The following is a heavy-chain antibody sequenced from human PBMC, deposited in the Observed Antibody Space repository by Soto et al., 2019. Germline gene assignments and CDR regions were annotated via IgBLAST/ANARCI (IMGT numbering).Heavy chain of an antibody. Sequence: PSETLSLTCTDSGGSISSGGYYWNWIRQYPGKGLQWIGSIYYSGSTYSNPSLKSRVTISVDTSKNQFSLKLSSVTAADTAVYYCARVVTMARGVIITGYYYYGMGVWGQGTTVTVSS. V-gene: IGHV4-31*03. CDR2: IYYSGST. D-gene: IGHD3-10*01. CDR3: ARVVTMARGVIITGYYYYGMGV. J-gene: IGHJ6*02. CDR1: GGSISSGGYY.